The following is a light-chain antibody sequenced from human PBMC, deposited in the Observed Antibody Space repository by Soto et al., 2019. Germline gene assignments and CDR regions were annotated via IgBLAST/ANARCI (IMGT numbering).Light chain of an antibody. J-gene: IGKJ1*01. V-gene: IGKV1-39*01. Sequence: DIHMTQSPSSLSASVGDRVTITCRASQDISYYLNWYQHKPGTAPKLLIFGASHLQTGVPSRFSGSGAGTDFYLTISSLQSEDYATYYCQQSYSTLSAFGQGTKVEIK. CDR3: QQSYSTLSA. CDR2: GAS. CDR1: QDISYY.